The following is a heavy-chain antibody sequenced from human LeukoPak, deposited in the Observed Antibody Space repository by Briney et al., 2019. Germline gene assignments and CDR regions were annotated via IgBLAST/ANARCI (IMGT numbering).Heavy chain of an antibody. CDR3: ARRSGHYYWYFDL. J-gene: IGHJ2*01. CDR1: GLTFSNYG. V-gene: IGHV3-23*01. D-gene: IGHD6-25*01. CDR2: ISGSGGST. Sequence: GGSLRPSCAASGLTFSNYGMSWVRQAPGKGLEWVSAISGSGGSTYYADSVKGRFTISRDNSKNTLYLQMNSLRAEDTAVYYCARRSGHYYWYFDLWGRGTLVTVSS.